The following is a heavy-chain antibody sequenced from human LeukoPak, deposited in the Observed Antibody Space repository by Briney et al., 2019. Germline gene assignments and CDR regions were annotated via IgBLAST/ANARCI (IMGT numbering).Heavy chain of an antibody. J-gene: IGHJ5*02. D-gene: IGHD4-17*01. Sequence: SETLSLTCTASGDSISSSYWGWIRHPPGKGLEWIGYVYYTGSTDYNPSLKSRVIISVDTSKNQFSLKLSSVTAADTAVYYCARRSQENRVTTARNWFDPWGQGTQVTVSS. CDR2: VYYTGST. CDR1: GDSISSSY. CDR3: ARRSQENRVTTARNWFDP. V-gene: IGHV4-59*08.